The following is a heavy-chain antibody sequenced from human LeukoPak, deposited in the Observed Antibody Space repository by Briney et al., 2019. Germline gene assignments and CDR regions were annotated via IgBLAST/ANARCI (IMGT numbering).Heavy chain of an antibody. CDR2: MNPNNGNT. J-gene: IGHJ4*02. CDR3: ARFNKAGSRSPLFFDY. D-gene: IGHD3-10*01. CDR1: GYTFTSYD. V-gene: IGHV1-18*01. Sequence: ASVKVSCKASGYTFTSYDINWVRQATGQGLEWMGWMNPNNGNTNYAQKLQGRVTMTTDTSTSTAYMELRSLRSDDTAVYYCARFNKAGSRSPLFFDYWGQGTLVTVSS.